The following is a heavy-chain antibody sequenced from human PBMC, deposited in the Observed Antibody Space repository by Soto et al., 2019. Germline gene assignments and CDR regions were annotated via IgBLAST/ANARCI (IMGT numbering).Heavy chain of an antibody. V-gene: IGHV1-69*13. J-gene: IGHJ5*02. Sequence: SVKVSCKASGGTFSSYAISWVRQAPGQGLEWMGGTIPIFGTANYAQKFQGRVAITADESTSTAYMELSSLRSEDTAVYYCARDVPHYDSSGYQYNWFDPWGQGTLVTVSS. CDR1: GGTFSSYA. CDR3: ARDVPHYDSSGYQYNWFDP. D-gene: IGHD3-22*01. CDR2: TIPIFGTA.